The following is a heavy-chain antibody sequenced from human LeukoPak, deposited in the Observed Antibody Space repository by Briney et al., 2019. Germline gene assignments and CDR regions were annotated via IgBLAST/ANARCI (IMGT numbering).Heavy chain of an antibody. CDR2: ISGSGGRI. V-gene: IGHV3-23*01. Sequence: TGGSLRLSCAASGFTFSTYGMSWVRQAPGKGLEWVSAISGSGGRIYHADSVKGRFTISRDNSKNTLYLQMNSLRVEDTAVYYCAKDLTGQQWLSDYWGQGTLVTVSS. CDR3: AKDLTGQQWLSDY. J-gene: IGHJ4*02. CDR1: GFTFSTYG. D-gene: IGHD5-18*01.